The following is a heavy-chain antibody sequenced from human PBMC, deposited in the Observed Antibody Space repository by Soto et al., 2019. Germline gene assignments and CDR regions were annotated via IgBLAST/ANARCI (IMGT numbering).Heavy chain of an antibody. J-gene: IGHJ4*02. D-gene: IGHD4-4*01. V-gene: IGHV4-30-2*01. Sequence: SETLSLTCAVSGGYISSGGDSWSWIRQPPGKGLEWIGYIYHSGSTYYNPSLKSRVTISVDRSKNQFSLNLSSVTAADTAVYYCARGMTTVTTYDYWGQRTLVTVSS. CDR1: GGYISSGGDS. CDR2: IYHSGST. CDR3: ARGMTTVTTYDY.